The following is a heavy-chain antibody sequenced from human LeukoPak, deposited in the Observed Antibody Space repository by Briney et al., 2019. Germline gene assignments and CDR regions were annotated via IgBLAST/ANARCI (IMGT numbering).Heavy chain of an antibody. J-gene: IGHJ4*02. CDR1: GFTFSSYV. CDR3: ARLWGYYDSSGYSDY. V-gene: IGHV3-30*14. D-gene: IGHD3-22*01. Sequence: GGSLRLSCAASGFTFSSYVMHWVRQAPGKGLEWVAIISYDGSNEYYADSVKGRFTISRDNSKNTLYLQMNSLRAEDTAVYYCARLWGYYDSSGYSDYWGQGTLVTVSS. CDR2: ISYDGSNE.